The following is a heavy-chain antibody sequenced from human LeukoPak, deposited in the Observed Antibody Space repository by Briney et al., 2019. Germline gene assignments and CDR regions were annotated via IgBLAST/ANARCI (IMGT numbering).Heavy chain of an antibody. CDR3: ARLRFSDYDFWSGYYTGIWIFDY. CDR1: GYTFTSYD. D-gene: IGHD3-3*01. V-gene: IGHV1-8*01. CDR2: MNPNSGNT. J-gene: IGHJ4*02. Sequence: ASVKVSCKASGYTFTSYDIHWVRQATGQGLEWMGWMNPNSGNTGYAQKFQGRVTMTRNTSISTAYMELSSLRSEDTAVYYCARLRFSDYDFWSGYYTGIWIFDYWGQGTLVTVSS.